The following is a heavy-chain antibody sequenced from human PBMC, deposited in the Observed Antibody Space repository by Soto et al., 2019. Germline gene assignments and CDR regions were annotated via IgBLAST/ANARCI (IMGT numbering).Heavy chain of an antibody. V-gene: IGHV3-11*01. CDR3: ARDLYGLDV. CDR2: ISRTDSTK. J-gene: IGHJ3*01. Sequence: VQLVESGGGLVKPGGSLRLSCAATGFSFSDYDMTWIRQAPGQGLEWLSYISRTDSTKYDAGAVKRRFTTSVDTDKRSVYLKINSRRADDTAVYCCARDLYGLDVWGQGTMVIVSS. CDR1: GFSFSDYD. D-gene: IGHD3-16*01.